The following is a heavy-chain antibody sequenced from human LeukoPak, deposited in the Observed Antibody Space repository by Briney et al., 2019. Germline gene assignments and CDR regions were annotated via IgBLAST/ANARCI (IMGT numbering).Heavy chain of an antibody. D-gene: IGHD6-19*01. CDR2: ISYDGSNK. Sequence: GGPLRLSCAASGFSFNNYGMHWVRQAPGKGLEWVAVISYDGSNKFYADSVKGRFTISRDKSKNTLYLQMNTLRAGDTAVYYCAKDRNSGWSFFDYWGQGTLVTVSS. J-gene: IGHJ4*02. V-gene: IGHV3-30*18. CDR3: AKDRNSGWSFFDY. CDR1: GFSFNNYG.